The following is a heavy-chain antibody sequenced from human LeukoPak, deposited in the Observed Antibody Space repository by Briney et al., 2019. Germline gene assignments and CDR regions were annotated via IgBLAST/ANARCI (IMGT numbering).Heavy chain of an antibody. CDR3: ARIRGYSYVNLDY. Sequence: SETLSLTCTVSGYSISSGDYWGWIRQPPGKGLEWIGSIYHSGSTYYNPSLKSRVTISVDTSKNQFSLKLSSVTAADTAVYYCARIRGYSYVNLDYWGQGTLVTVSS. V-gene: IGHV4-38-2*02. J-gene: IGHJ4*02. D-gene: IGHD5-18*01. CDR2: IYHSGST. CDR1: GYSISSGDY.